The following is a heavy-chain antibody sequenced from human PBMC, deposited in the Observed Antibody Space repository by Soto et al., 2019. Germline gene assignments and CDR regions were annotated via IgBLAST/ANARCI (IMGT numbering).Heavy chain of an antibody. CDR2: ISGGGVSA. Sequence: EVQLLESGGGLVQPGGSLRLSCAASGFTFSNYAMNWVRQAAGKGLEWVSTISGGGVSAYYADSVRGRFTISRYNSKITLYLQMNSLTAEDTAVYYCAKESRGGTYFDSYYMDVWGRGDTVTVSS. CDR1: GFTFSNYA. J-gene: IGHJ6*03. D-gene: IGHD1-1*01. CDR3: AKESRGGTYFDSYYMDV. V-gene: IGHV3-23*01.